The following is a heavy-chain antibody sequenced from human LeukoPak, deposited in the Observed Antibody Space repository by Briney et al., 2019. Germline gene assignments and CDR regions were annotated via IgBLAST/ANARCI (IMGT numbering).Heavy chain of an antibody. D-gene: IGHD4-23*01. CDR2: ISYDGSNK. J-gene: IGHJ4*02. CDR3: ARNDYGGSVGY. Sequence: GGSLRLSCAASGFTFSNYAMHWVRQAPGKGLEWVAVISYDGSNKYYADSVKGRFTISRDNSKSTLYLQMNSLRAEDTAVYYCARNDYGGSVGYWGQGTLVTVSS. CDR1: GFTFSNYA. V-gene: IGHV3-30*04.